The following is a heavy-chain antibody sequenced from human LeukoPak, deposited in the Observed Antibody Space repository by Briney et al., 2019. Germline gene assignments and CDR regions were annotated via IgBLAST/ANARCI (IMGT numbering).Heavy chain of an antibody. J-gene: IGHJ6*03. D-gene: IGHD3-3*01. V-gene: IGHV4-4*07. Sequence: SETLSLTCTVSGGSISSYYWSWIRQPAGKGLEWIGRIYTSGSTNYNPSLKSRVTMSVDTSKNQFSLKLSSVTAADTAVYYCARVIRFLEANYYYYYYMDVWGKGTTVTVSS. CDR3: ARVIRFLEANYYYYYYMDV. CDR2: IYTSGST. CDR1: GGSISSYY.